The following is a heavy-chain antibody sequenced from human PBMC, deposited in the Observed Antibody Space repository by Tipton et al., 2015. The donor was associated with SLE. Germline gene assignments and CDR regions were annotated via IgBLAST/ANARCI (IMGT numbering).Heavy chain of an antibody. V-gene: IGHV4-39*01. D-gene: IGHD3-9*01. CDR1: GDSISRSSHL. J-gene: IGHJ6*02. Sequence: TLSLTCSVSGDSISRSSHLLGWFRQPPGKGLEWIGNMHYSGTTEYNPSLTSRVTISVDTSKNQFSRQLVFVTAADTAVYYCARGYVYDIPYGMDVWGQGTTVTVSS. CDR3: ARGYVYDIPYGMDV. CDR2: MHYSGTT.